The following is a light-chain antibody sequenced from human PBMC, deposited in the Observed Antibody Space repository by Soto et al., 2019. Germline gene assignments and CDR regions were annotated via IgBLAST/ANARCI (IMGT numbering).Light chain of an antibody. V-gene: IGKV3-11*01. CDR1: QSVSSY. CDR2: DAS. Sequence: ESVLTQSPATLSLSPGERSTLSCRASQSVSSYLAWYQQKLGQAPRLLIYDASNRATGIPARFSGSGSGTDFTLTISSLEPDDFAVYYCHQRSSWPWTFGQGTKVDIK. J-gene: IGKJ1*01. CDR3: HQRSSWPWT.